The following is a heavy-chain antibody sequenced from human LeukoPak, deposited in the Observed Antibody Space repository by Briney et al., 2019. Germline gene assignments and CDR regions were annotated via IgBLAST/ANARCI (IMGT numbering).Heavy chain of an antibody. CDR2: IKSYTAGGTT. V-gene: IGHV3-15*01. Sequence: VGTLRLSCAASGFTFSDAWMSWVRQAPGKGLEWVGHIKSYTAGGTTDYPAPVKARFDISREDSGYTLYRHMNTLKTEDTTADHCAIEFYGSYIYWGQGILVTVSS. CDR1: GFTFSDAW. CDR3: AIEFYGSYIY. J-gene: IGHJ4*02. D-gene: IGHD1-26*01.